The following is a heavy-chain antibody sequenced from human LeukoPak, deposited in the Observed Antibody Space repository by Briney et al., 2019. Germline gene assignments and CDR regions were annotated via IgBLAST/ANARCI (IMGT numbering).Heavy chain of an antibody. Sequence: GGSLRLSCAASGFTFDDYAMHWVRQAPGKGLEWVSYISSSGSTIYYADSVKGRFTISRDNAKNSLYLQMNSLSAEDTAVYYCASATAAISYYYYYMDVWGKGTTVTISS. CDR3: ASATAAISYYYYYMDV. J-gene: IGHJ6*03. CDR1: GFTFDDYA. V-gene: IGHV3-48*03. CDR2: ISSSGSTI. D-gene: IGHD2-2*01.